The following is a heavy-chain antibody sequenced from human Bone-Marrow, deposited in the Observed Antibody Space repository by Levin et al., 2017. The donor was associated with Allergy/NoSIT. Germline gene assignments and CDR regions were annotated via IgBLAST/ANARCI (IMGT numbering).Heavy chain of an antibody. CDR1: GASISTYF. J-gene: IGHJ4*02. CDR3: ARMSGYSVGLAY. Sequence: KASETLSLTCNVSGASISTYFWTWIRQPPGKGLEWIAFFYYAGSTKFSYNPSLKSRVTLSTDTSRNQFSLKLSSVTPADTAVYFCARMSGYSVGLAYWGQGTLVSVSS. D-gene: IGHD5/OR15-5a*01. V-gene: IGHV4-59*01. CDR2: FYYAGST.